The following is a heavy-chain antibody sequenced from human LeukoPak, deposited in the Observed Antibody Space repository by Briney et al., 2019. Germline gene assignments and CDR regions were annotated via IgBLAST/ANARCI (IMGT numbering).Heavy chain of an antibody. Sequence: GGSLRLSCAASEFTFSSYGMHWVRQAPGKGLEWVSYISRSSGSSIYYADSVKGRFTISRDNAKNSLYLQMNSLRAEDTAVYYCARDSSGWYYLDYWGQGILVTVSS. D-gene: IGHD6-19*01. CDR1: EFTFSSYG. V-gene: IGHV3-48*04. CDR3: ARDSSGWYYLDY. J-gene: IGHJ4*02. CDR2: ISRSSGSSI.